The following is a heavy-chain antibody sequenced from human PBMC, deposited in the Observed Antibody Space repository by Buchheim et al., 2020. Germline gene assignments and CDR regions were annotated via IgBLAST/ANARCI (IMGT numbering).Heavy chain of an antibody. J-gene: IGHJ4*02. CDR3: TRDFEY. V-gene: IGHV3-48*02. CDR1: GFTFSGYT. Sequence: DVQLVESGGGLVQPGGSLRLSCAASGFTFSGYTMNWVRQAPGKGPEWLAYISVCDSDIYYADSVRGRFTISSDHAKKSLYLQMNSLGEEDTALYYCTRDFEYWGQGTL. CDR2: ISVCDSDI.